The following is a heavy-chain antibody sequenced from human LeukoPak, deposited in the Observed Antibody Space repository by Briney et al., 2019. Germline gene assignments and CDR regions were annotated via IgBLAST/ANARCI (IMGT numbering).Heavy chain of an antibody. CDR1: GYSFTSYW. CDR2: IYPGDSDT. J-gene: IGHJ6*03. V-gene: IGHV5-51*01. CDR3: ARHNRLHTWFGELYRDYYYYYMDV. D-gene: IGHD3-10*01. Sequence: GESLKISCEGSGYSFTSYWIGWVRQMPGKGLEWMGIIYPGDSDTRYSPSFQGQVTISADKSISTAYLQWSSLKASDTAMYYCARHNRLHTWFGELYRDYYYYYMDVWGKGTTVTVSS.